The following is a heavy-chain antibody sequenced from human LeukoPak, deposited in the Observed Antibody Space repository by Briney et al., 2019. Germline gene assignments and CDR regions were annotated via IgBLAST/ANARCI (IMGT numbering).Heavy chain of an antibody. D-gene: IGHD6-13*01. Sequence: GGSLRLSCAASGLTFSSYAMSWVRQAPGKGLESVSAISGSGGSTYYADSVKGRFTISRDNSKNTLYLQMNSLRAEDTAVYYCAKKESSSSWYDYFDYWGQGTLVTVSS. J-gene: IGHJ4*02. CDR3: AKKESSSSWYDYFDY. CDR1: GLTFSSYA. V-gene: IGHV3-23*01. CDR2: ISGSGGST.